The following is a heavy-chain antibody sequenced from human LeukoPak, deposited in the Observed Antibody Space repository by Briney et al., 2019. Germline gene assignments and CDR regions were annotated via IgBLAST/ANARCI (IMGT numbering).Heavy chain of an antibody. Sequence: PSETLSLTCAVYGGSFSGYYWSWIRQPPGKGLEWIGEINHSGSTNYNPSLKSRVTISVDTSKNQFSLKLSSVTAADTAVYYCARRTSYGGYRRREFDYWGQGTLVTVSS. CDR3: ARRTSYGGYRRREFDY. V-gene: IGHV4-34*01. D-gene: IGHD5-12*01. CDR2: INHSGST. J-gene: IGHJ4*02. CDR1: GGSFSGYY.